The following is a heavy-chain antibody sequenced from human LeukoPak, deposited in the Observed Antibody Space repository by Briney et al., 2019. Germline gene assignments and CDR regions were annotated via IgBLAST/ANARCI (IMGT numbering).Heavy chain of an antibody. CDR2: INHSGST. V-gene: IGHV4-34*01. D-gene: IGHD1-1*01. CDR1: GGSFIGYY. CDR3: ARGKTTSDY. Sequence: SETLSLTCAVYGGSFIGYYWSWIRQPPGKGLEWIGEINHSGSTNYNPSLKSRVTISVDTSKNQFSLKLSSVTAADTAVYYCARGKTTSDYWGQGTLVTVSS. J-gene: IGHJ4*02.